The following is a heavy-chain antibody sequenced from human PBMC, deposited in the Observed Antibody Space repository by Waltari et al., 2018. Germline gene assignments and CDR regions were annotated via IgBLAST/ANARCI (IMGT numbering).Heavy chain of an antibody. CDR3: ARGAAAGTLYFDY. D-gene: IGHD6-13*01. V-gene: IGHV1-69*13. CDR2: IIPIFGTA. Sequence: QVELVQSGPEVKEPGSSGRVSGEASGGAVSRDAVRWERQAPGQGLEWMGGIIPIFGTANYAQKFQGRVTITADESTSTAYMELSSLRSEDTAVYYCARGAAAGTLYFDYWGQGTLVTVSS. J-gene: IGHJ4*02. CDR1: GGAVSRDA.